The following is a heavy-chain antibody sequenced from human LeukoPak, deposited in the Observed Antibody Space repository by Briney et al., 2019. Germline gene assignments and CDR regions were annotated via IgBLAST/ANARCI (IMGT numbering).Heavy chain of an antibody. CDR3: ARIHRRVGANDY. CDR1: GGTFSSYA. V-gene: IGHV1-18*01. CDR2: ISAYNGNT. J-gene: IGHJ4*02. Sequence: GSSVKVSCKASGGTFSSYAISWVRQAPGQGLEWMGWISAYNGNTNYAQKLQGRVTMTTDTSTSTAYMELRSLRSDDTAVYYCARIHRRVGANDYWGQGTLVTVSS. D-gene: IGHD1-26*01.